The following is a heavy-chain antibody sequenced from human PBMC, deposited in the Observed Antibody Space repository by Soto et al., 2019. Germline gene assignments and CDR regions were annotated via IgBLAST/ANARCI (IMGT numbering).Heavy chain of an antibody. CDR3: TTDYCTNGVCPPRPYYGMDV. Sequence: GGSLRLSCAASDFTFSNAWINWVRQAPGKGLEWVGRIKSKTDGGTTDYAAPVKGRFAISRDDSKNMLYLQMNSLKTEDTAVYYCTTDYCTNGVCPPRPYYGMDVWGQGTTVTVSS. CDR1: DFTFSNAW. D-gene: IGHD2-8*01. J-gene: IGHJ6*02. CDR2: IKSKTDGGTT. V-gene: IGHV3-15*07.